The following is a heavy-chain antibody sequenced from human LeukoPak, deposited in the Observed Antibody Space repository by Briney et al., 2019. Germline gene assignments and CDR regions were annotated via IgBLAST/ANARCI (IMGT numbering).Heavy chain of an antibody. CDR2: IYYSGST. D-gene: IGHD4-23*01. J-gene: IGHJ4*02. Sequence: TSETLSLTCTVPGGSISSYYSSWIRQPPGKGLEWIGYIYYSGSTNYNPSLKSRVTISVDTSKNQFSLKLSSVTAADTAVYCCANSYDGKIVPFDNWGQGALVAVSS. CDR1: GGSISSYY. CDR3: ANSYDGKIVPFDN. V-gene: IGHV4-59*01.